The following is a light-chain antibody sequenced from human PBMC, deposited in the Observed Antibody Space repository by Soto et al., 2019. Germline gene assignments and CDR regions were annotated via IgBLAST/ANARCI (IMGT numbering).Light chain of an antibody. J-gene: IGKJ1*01. CDR1: QSISTW. CDR3: QQYDGYPRT. CDR2: DAS. V-gene: IGKV1-5*01. Sequence: DIQMTQSPSTLSASVGDRVTITCRASQSISTWLAWYQQKPGKAPNLLIYDASTLESGVPSRFSGSGSGTEFRLTISSLQPDDFATYYCQQYDGYPRTIGQGTKVEIK.